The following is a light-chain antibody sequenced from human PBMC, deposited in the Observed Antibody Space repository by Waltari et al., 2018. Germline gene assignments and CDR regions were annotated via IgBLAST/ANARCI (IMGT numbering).Light chain of an antibody. Sequence: EIVLTQSPGTLSSSPGERATLSCRASQSVSSSYLAWYQQKPGQAPRPLNYGASSRATWLTDRVSGSGSGTNFTLTISRLEPEDFAVYYCQQYGRSPRTFGQGTTVEIK. CDR3: QQYGRSPRT. V-gene: IGKV3-20*01. CDR2: GAS. J-gene: IGKJ1*01. CDR1: QSVSSSY.